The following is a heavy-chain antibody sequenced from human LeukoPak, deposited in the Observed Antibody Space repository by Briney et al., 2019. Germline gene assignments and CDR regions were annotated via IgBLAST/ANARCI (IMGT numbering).Heavy chain of an antibody. CDR3: AKSYYGSGSFFDY. J-gene: IGHJ4*02. CDR1: GFTFSSYG. D-gene: IGHD3-10*01. V-gene: IGHV3-23*01. CDR2: ISGSGGST. Sequence: GGSLRLSRAASGFTFSSYGMSWVRQAPGKGLEWVAAISGSGGSTYYADSVKGRFTISRDNSKNTLYLQMNSLRAEDTAVYYCAKSYYGSGSFFDYWGQGTLVTVSS.